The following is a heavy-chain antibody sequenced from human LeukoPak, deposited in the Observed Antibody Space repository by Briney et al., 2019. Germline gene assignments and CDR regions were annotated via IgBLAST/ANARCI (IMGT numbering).Heavy chain of an antibody. CDR2: IKQDGSEK. D-gene: IGHD4-17*01. J-gene: IGHJ5*02. CDR3: ARDATVRRGFNWFDP. Sequence: GGSLRLSCAASGFTLSSYAMSWVRQAPGKGLEWVANIKQDGSEKYYVDSVKGRFTISRDNAKNSLYLQMSSLRAEDTAVYYCARDATVRRGFNWFDPWGQGTLVTVSS. V-gene: IGHV3-7*01. CDR1: GFTLSSYA.